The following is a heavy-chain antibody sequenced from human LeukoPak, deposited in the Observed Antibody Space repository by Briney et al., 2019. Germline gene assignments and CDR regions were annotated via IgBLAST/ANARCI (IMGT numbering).Heavy chain of an antibody. CDR3: ARDACSGGSCYSGGYYFDY. CDR2: IYSGGST. CDR1: GFTVSSNY. J-gene: IGHJ4*02. D-gene: IGHD2-15*01. Sequence: PGGSLRLSCAASGFTVSSNYMSWVRQAPGKGLEWGSVIYSGGSTYYADSVKGRFTISRDNSKNTLYLQMNSLRAEDTAVYYCARDACSGGSCYSGGYYFDYWGQGTLVTVSS. V-gene: IGHV3-53*01.